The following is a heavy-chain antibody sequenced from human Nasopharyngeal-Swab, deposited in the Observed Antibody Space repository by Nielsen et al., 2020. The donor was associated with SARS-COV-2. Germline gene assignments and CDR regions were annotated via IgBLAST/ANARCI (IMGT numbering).Heavy chain of an antibody. CDR2: NNTNTGNP. CDR3: ARVEGIVATIFYYYYGMDV. V-gene: IGHV7-4-1*02. CDR1: GYTFTSYA. D-gene: IGHD5-12*01. J-gene: IGHJ6*02. Sequence: ASVKVSCKASGYTFTSYAMNWVRQAPGQGVEWMGWNNTNTGNPTYAQGFTGRFVFSLDTSVGTAYLQISSLKAEDTAVYYCARVEGIVATIFYYYYGMDVWGQGTTVTVSS.